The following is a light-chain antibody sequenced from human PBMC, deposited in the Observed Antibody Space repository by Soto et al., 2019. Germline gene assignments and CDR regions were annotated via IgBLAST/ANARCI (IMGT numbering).Light chain of an antibody. Sequence: EIVLTQSPVTLSLSPGERATLSCRASQSVSSYLAWYQQKPGQAPRLLLYGASTRATGIPVRFSGSGFGTEFTLTISSLQSEDFLVYYDQQYKDIHLFGQGAGLE. V-gene: IGKV3-15*01. CDR1: QSVSSY. J-gene: IGKJ5*01. CDR2: GAS. CDR3: QQYKDIHL.